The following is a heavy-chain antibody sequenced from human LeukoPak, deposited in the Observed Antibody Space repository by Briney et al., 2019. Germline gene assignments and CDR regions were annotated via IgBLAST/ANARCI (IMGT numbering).Heavy chain of an antibody. CDR2: IYYSGST. D-gene: IGHD3-3*01. CDR1: GGSISSYY. CDR3: ARELQYYDFWSGYYNRWFDP. V-gene: IGHV4-59*01. Sequence: SETLSLTCTASGGSISSYYWSWIRQPPGKGLEWIGYIYYSGSTNYNPSLKSRVTISVDTSKNQFSLKLSSVTAADTAVYYCARELQYYDFWSGYYNRWFDPWGQGTLVTVSS. J-gene: IGHJ5*02.